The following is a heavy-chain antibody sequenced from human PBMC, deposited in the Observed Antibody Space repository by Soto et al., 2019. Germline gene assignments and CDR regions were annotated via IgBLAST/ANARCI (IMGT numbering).Heavy chain of an antibody. CDR3: ARLPRGQDYYPNSAFLTYDYGMDV. CDR2: IIPMFGTT. V-gene: IGHV1-69*01. CDR1: GGTFSSYA. J-gene: IGHJ6*02. D-gene: IGHD3-10*01. Sequence: QVQLVQSGAEVKKPGSSVKVSCKASGGTFSSYAINWVRQAPGQGLEWMGGIIPMFGTTNYAQKFQGRVTMAAYESTSTAYMELSSLRSVDTAVYSCARLPRGQDYYPNSAFLTYDYGMDVWGQGTTVTVSS.